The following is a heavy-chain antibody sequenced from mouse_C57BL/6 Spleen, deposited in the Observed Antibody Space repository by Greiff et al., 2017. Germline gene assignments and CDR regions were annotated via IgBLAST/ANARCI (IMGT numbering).Heavy chain of an antibody. V-gene: IGHV3-8*01. J-gene: IGHJ2*01. CDR3: ARYGDYYGSSYFYFDY. Sequence: EVKLMESGPGLAKPSQTLSLTCSVTGYSITSDYWNWIRKFPGNKLEYMGYISYSGSTYSNPSLKSRISITRDTSKNQYYLQLNSVTTEDTATYYCARYGDYYGSSYFYFDYWGQGTTLTVSS. CDR1: GYSITSDY. D-gene: IGHD1-1*01. CDR2: ISYSGST.